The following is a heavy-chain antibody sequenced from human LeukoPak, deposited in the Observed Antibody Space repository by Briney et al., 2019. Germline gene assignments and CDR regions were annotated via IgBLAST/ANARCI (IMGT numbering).Heavy chain of an antibody. Sequence: SETLSLTCTVSGYSISSGYYWGWIRPPPGKGLEWIGSIYHSGSTYYNPSLKSRVTISVDTSKNQFSLKLSSVTAADTAVYYCARELWFVNAPGSWLDLWGQGTLVTVSS. CDR2: IYHSGST. CDR3: ARELWFVNAPGSWLDL. D-gene: IGHD3-10*01. CDR1: GYSISSGYY. V-gene: IGHV4-38-2*02. J-gene: IGHJ5*02.